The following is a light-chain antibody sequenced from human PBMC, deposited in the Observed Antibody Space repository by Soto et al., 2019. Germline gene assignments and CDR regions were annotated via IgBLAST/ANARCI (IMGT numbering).Light chain of an antibody. CDR2: QHS. J-gene: IGLJ2*01. CDR3: LTCVSSTHEV. CDR1: KLGDKY. Sequence: SYELTQPPSVSVSPGQTASITCSGDKLGDKYTCWYQQKPGQSPVLVIYQHSQRPSGMPERFSGSISGNTATMPISGSQAMDEAVCYCLTCVSSTHEVFGGGTWMTVL. V-gene: IGLV3-1*01.